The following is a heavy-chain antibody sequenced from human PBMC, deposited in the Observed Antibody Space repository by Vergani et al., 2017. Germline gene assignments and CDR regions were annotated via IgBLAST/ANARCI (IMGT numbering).Heavy chain of an antibody. CDR2: INTNGDYT. V-gene: IGHV3-23*01. CDR3: AKGGWNYWFDS. Sequence: EVQLLESGGDLVQPGGSLRLSCAASGFSFTTYAMRWVRQAPGKGLVWFSTINTNGDYTCSGDPVKGRFTIARDNTKSTLYLQMNSLRAEDTAIYYCAKGGWNYWFDSWGQGTLVIVS. CDR1: GFSFTTYA. D-gene: IGHD1-1*01. J-gene: IGHJ5*01.